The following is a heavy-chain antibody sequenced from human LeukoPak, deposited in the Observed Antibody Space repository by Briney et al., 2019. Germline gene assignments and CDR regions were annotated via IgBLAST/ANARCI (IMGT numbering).Heavy chain of an antibody. V-gene: IGHV4-59*08. CDR2: IYYSGST. D-gene: IGHD3-16*01. CDR1: GGSISSYY. J-gene: IGHJ5*02. CDR3: ARLNSSIISGWFDP. Sequence: SETLSLTCTVSGGSISSYYWSWIRQPPGKGLEWIGYIYYSGSTNYNPSLKSRVTISVDTSKNQFSLKLSSVTAADTAVYYCARLNSSIISGWFDPWGQGTLVTVSS.